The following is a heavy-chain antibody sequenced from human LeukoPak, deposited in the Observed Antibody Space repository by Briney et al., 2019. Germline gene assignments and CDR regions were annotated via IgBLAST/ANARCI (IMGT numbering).Heavy chain of an antibody. V-gene: IGHV3-7*03. CDR2: IKQDGSEK. CDR1: GFTFSGYW. D-gene: IGHD2-2*01. CDR3: ARDYGGCSSTNCLLFDY. J-gene: IGHJ4*02. Sequence: GGSLRLSCAASGFTFSGYWMNWVRQAPGKGLEGVANIKQDGSEKNYVDSVKGRFTISRDNAKNSLNLQMSSLRAEDTAVYYCARDYGGCSSTNCLLFDYWGRGTLVTVSS.